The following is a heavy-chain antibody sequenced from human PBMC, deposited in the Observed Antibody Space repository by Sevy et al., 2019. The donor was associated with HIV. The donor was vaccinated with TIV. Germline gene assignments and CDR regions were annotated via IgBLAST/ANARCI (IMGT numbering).Heavy chain of an antibody. V-gene: IGHV3-48*02. D-gene: IGHD3-22*01. CDR2: ISRSSTV. J-gene: IGHJ5*02. CDR1: GFTFSTYA. Sequence: GGSLRLSCKVSGFTFSTYAFHWVRQAPGKGLEWVSSISRSSTVYYADSVRGRFTISRDNVKNSLFLEMNSLRDEDTAVYYCAREAYYYDSREESWFDPWGQGTLVTVSS. CDR3: AREAYYYDSREESWFDP.